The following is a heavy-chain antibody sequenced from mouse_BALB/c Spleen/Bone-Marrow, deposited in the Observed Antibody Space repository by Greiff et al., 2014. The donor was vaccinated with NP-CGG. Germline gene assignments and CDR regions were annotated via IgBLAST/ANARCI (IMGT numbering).Heavy chain of an antibody. CDR3: ARDGWDVRYLGY. V-gene: IGHV3-5*02. CDR1: GISITTGNYS. D-gene: IGHD4-1*01. CDR2: IYYSGTI. J-gene: IGHJ2*01. Sequence: EVQLQQSGPGLVNPSQTVSLTCTVTGISITTGNYSWSWISQFQGNKLEWIGYIYYSGTITYNTSLTSRTTITRDTSKNQFFLEMNSLTPEDTATYYCARDGWDVRYLGYWGQGTTLTVSS.